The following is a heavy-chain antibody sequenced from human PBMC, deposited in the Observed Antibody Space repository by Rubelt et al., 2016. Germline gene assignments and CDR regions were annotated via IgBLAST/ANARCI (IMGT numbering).Heavy chain of an antibody. D-gene: IGHD6-19*01. CDR2: ISPNSGGT. J-gene: IGHJ4*02. CDR1: GYTFTGYY. V-gene: IGHV1-2*02. CDR3: ARDEMAGITSVDN. Sequence: QVQLVQSGAEVKKPGASVKVSCKASGYTFTGYYIHWVRQAPGQGLEWMGWISPNSGGTNYAQKFQGRVSMTRDTSISTAYMDLSRLTSDETAVYYWARDEMAGITSVDNWGLGTLVTVSS.